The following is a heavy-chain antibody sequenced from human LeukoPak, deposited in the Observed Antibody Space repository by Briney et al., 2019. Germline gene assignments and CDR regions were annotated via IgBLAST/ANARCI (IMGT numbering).Heavy chain of an antibody. CDR1: GFTFSSYG. CDR2: ISYDGSNK. CDR3: AKDAYGNYYYMDV. V-gene: IGHV3-30*18. D-gene: IGHD3-10*01. J-gene: IGHJ6*03. Sequence: PGRSLRLSCAAPGFTFSSYGMHWVRQAPGKGLEWVAVISYDGSNKYYADSVKGRFTISRDNSKNTLYLQMNSLRAEDTAVYYCAKDAYGNYYYMDVWGKGTTVTVSS.